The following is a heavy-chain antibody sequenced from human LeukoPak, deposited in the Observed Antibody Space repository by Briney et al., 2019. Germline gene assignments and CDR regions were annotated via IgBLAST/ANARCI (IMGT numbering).Heavy chain of an antibody. J-gene: IGHJ4*02. Sequence: TGGGLGLSRAAPGFTLYDYAMHWGRQAPGKGLEWVSLISGDGGSTYYADSVKGRFTISRDNSKNSLYLQMNSLRTEDTALYYCAKDRSWGQGTLVTVSS. CDR2: ISGDGGST. CDR3: AKDRS. V-gene: IGHV3-43*02. CDR1: GFTLYDYA.